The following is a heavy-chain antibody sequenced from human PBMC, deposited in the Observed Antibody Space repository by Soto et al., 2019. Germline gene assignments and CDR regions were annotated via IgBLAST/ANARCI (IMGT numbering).Heavy chain of an antibody. J-gene: IGHJ5*02. CDR3: ARGGRYLEWFPWFDP. D-gene: IGHD3-3*01. V-gene: IGHV1-8*01. Sequence: QVQLVQSGAEVKRPGASVKVSCKASGYTFSNYNIYWVRQAKGQGLEWMGWMNPNNGDKGYAQKFLDRVTMTRDTTIRTAYLELNSLTSEDTAIYYCARGGRYLEWFPWFDPWGQGTLVTVSS. CDR1: GYTFSNYN. CDR2: MNPNNGDK.